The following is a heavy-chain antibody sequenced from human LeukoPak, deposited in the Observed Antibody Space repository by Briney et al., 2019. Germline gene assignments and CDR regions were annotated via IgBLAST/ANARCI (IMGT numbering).Heavy chain of an antibody. CDR2: ITHSGST. CDR1: GGFFSGYY. CDR3: ARGESIAARKRGVVDY. D-gene: IGHD6-6*01. V-gene: IGHV4-34*01. Sequence: KPSQTLSLTCAVYGGFFSGYYWSWIRQPPGKRLEWIGEITHSGSTNYIPSLKSRVTISVDTSKNQFSLKLSSVTAADTAVYYCARGESIAARKRGVVDYWGQGTLVTVSS. J-gene: IGHJ4*02.